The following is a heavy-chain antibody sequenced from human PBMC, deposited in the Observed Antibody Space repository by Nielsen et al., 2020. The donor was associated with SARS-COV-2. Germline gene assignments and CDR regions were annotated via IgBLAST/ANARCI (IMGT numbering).Heavy chain of an antibody. Sequence: VRQAPGKGLEWVSAISGSGGSTYYADSVKGRFTISRDNSKNTLYLQMNSLRAEDTAVYYCARSYSGSYFNYFDYWGQGTLVTVSS. V-gene: IGHV3-23*01. D-gene: IGHD1-26*01. CDR3: ARSYSGSYFNYFDY. CDR2: ISGSGGST. J-gene: IGHJ4*02.